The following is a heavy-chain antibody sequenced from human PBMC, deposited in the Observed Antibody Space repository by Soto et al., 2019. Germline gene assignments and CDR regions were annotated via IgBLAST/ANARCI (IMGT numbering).Heavy chain of an antibody. CDR2: ISYDGNNK. CDR3: AKSGWLQLRGYFDY. V-gene: IGHV3-30*18. D-gene: IGHD5-12*01. Sequence: RRLSCAASGFTFSSYGMHWVRQAPGKGLEWGAVISYDGNNKYYADSVTGRFTISRDNSKNTLYLQMNSLRAEDTAVYYCAKSGWLQLRGYFDYWGQGTLVTVSS. J-gene: IGHJ4*02. CDR1: GFTFSSYG.